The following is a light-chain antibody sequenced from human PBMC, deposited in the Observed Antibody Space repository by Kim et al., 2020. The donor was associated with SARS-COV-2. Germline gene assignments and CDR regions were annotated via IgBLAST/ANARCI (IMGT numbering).Light chain of an antibody. CDR3: QQYQSYPVT. CDR2: AAS. CDR1: QDIKNN. Sequence: ASVGDRVTMMCRASQDIKNNLVWFQQKPGKARRSLIYAASSLQSGVPSKFSGSGSGTDFTLTISSLQPEDFATYYCQQYQSYPVTFGQGTRLVIK. J-gene: IGKJ5*01. V-gene: IGKV1-16*02.